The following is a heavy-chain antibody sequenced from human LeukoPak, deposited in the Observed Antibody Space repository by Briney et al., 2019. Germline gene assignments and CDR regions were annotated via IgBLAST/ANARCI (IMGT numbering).Heavy chain of an antibody. CDR2: ISSSSSYI. CDR1: GFTFTTYS. V-gene: IGHV3-21*01. J-gene: IGHJ4*02. CDR3: AKDQGNWDLDY. D-gene: IGHD7-27*01. Sequence: PGGSLRLSCEASGFTFTTYSMNWVRQAPGKGLEWVSSISSSSSYIYYADSVKGRFTISRDNAKNSLYLQMNSLRAEDTAVYYCAKDQGNWDLDYWGQGTLVTVSS.